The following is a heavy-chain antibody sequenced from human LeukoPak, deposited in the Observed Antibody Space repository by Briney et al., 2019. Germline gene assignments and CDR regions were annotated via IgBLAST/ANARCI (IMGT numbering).Heavy chain of an antibody. V-gene: IGHV4-61*02. CDR1: GGSISSGSYY. CDR2: IYTSGST. CDR3: ARDPTVVTPDDAFDI. D-gene: IGHD4-23*01. Sequence: SETLSLTCTVSGGSISSGSYYWSWIRQPAEKGLEWIGRIYTSGSTNYNPSLKSRATISVDTSKNQFSLKLSSVTAADTAVYYCARDPTVVTPDDAFDIWGQGTMVTVSS. J-gene: IGHJ3*02.